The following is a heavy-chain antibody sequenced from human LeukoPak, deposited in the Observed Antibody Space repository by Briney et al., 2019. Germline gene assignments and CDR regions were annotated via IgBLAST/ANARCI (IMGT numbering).Heavy chain of an antibody. Sequence: GGSLRLSCAASGFTFSSSWMSWVRQAPGKGLEWVANIKQDGSEKYYVDSVKGRFTISRDSAKNSLYLQMHSLRAEDTAVYYCAREGSSTSCYDYWGQGTLVTVSS. CDR2: IKQDGSEK. J-gene: IGHJ4*02. D-gene: IGHD2-2*01. CDR1: GFTFSSSW. CDR3: AREGSSTSCYDY. V-gene: IGHV3-7*04.